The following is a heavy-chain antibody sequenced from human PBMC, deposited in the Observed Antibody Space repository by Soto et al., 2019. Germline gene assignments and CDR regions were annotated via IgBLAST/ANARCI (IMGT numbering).Heavy chain of an antibody. D-gene: IGHD4-17*01. J-gene: IGHJ4*02. Sequence: SETLSLTCTVSGGSISSSSYYWGWIRQPPGKGLEWIGSIYYSGSTYYNPSLKSRVTISVDTSKNQFSLKLSPVTAADTAVYYCARSGNYGDYDLDYWGQGTLVTVSS. CDR3: ARSGNYGDYDLDY. CDR1: GGSISSSSYY. V-gene: IGHV4-39*01. CDR2: IYYSGST.